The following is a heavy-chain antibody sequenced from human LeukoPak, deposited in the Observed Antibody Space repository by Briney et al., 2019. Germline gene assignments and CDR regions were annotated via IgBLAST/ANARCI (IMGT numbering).Heavy chain of an antibody. V-gene: IGHV1-8*01. CDR1: GYTFTSDD. J-gene: IGHJ4*02. CDR2: MNPNSGNT. Sequence: APVKVSCKASGYTFTSDDINWVRQATGQGLEWMGWMNPNSGNTGYAQKFQGRVTMTRNTSISTAYMELSSLRSEDTAVYYCARAHGIAAAGRPFYYYWGQGTLVTVSS. CDR3: ARAHGIAAAGRPFYYY. D-gene: IGHD6-13*01.